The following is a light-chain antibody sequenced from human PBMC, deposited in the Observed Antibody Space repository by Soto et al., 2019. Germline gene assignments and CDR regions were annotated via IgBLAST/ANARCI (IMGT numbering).Light chain of an antibody. CDR3: QKYNSAPLT. CDR2: ATS. V-gene: IGKV1-27*01. CDR1: QGIAPX. Sequence: DVQMTQSPSSLSAFVGDRVTITCRASQGIAPXSSWFQQNPGKVPKLLIFATSTLQSGVPSRFSGSGSGTDFTLTINSLQPEDVGTYYCQKYNSAPLTFGGGTKVEIK. J-gene: IGKJ4*01.